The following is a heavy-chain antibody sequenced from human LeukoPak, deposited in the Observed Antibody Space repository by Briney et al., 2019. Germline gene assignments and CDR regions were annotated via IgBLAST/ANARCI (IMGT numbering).Heavy chain of an antibody. D-gene: IGHD3-22*01. CDR3: ARDLGQYYDTSDNWFDP. V-gene: IGHV3-74*01. Sequence: GGSLRLSCAASGFTVRRNYMSWVRQAPGKGLEWVSRIYSDGINTSYADSVKGRFTISRDNAKNTLNLQMNSLRAEDTAVYYCARDLGQYYDTSDNWFDPWGQGTLVTVSS. J-gene: IGHJ5*02. CDR1: GFTVRRNY. CDR2: IYSDGINT.